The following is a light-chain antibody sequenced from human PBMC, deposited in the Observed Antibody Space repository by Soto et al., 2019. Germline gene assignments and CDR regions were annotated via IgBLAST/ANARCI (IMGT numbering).Light chain of an antibody. J-gene: IGKJ2*01. CDR1: QRFSRDF. Sequence: ELVLTQSPGTLSLSPGERATLSCRASQRFSRDFLAWYQQKPGQTPRLLIYGTSNRATGIPDRFSGSGSGTDFALTSSRLEAEDFAVYCCQQFGSSPYTFGQGPKLEIQ. CDR2: GTS. V-gene: IGKV3-20*01. CDR3: QQFGSSPYT.